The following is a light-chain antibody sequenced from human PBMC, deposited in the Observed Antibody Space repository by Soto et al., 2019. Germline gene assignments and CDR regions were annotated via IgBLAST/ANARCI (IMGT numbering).Light chain of an antibody. CDR1: QSVRSN. V-gene: IGKV3-15*01. J-gene: IGKJ4*01. CDR2: GAS. Sequence: EIVMTQSPATLSVSPGESATLSCRASQSVRSNLAWYQQKPGQAPRPLIYGASTRATGIPARFSGSGSGTEYTLTISGLQSEDFAVYYCHQYNIWPPLLFGGGTKVEIK. CDR3: HQYNIWPPLL.